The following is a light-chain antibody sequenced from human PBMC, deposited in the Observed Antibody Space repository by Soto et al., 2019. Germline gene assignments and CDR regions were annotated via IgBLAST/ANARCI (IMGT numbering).Light chain of an antibody. CDR1: QSVGSDY. J-gene: IGKJ4*01. V-gene: IGKV3-20*01. Sequence: ENVLTQSPGTLSLSPGERATLSCRASQSVGSDYLAWYQQKPGLAPRLLIFRASHRATGIPDRFSGSGSGTDFTLIINKLEPEDFAVYFCHQYASAPLTFGGGTEVEIK. CDR2: RAS. CDR3: HQYASAPLT.